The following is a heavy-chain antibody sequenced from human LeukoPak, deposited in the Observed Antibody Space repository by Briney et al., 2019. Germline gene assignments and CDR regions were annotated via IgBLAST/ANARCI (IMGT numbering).Heavy chain of an antibody. D-gene: IGHD5-18*01. J-gene: IGHJ4*02. V-gene: IGHV3-23*01. CDR3: AKDQAFGGYSYGRRRGIDY. CDR2: ISGSGGST. Sequence: QPGGSLRLSCAASGFTFSSYAMSWVRQAPGKGLEWVSAISGSGGSTYYADSVKGRFTISRDNSKNTLYLQMNSLRAEDTAVYYCAKDQAFGGYSYGRRRGIDYWGQGTPVTVSS. CDR1: GFTFSSYA.